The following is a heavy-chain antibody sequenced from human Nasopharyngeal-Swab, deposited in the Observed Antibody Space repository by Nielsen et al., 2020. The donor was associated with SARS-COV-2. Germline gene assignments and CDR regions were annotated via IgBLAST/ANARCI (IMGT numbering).Heavy chain of an antibody. D-gene: IGHD5-12*01. J-gene: IGHJ4*02. CDR2: INGGNGNT. Sequence: ASVKVSCKASGYTFTSFAMHWVRQAPGQRLEWMGWINGGNGNTKYSQKFQGRVTFTRDTSASTAYMELGSLRSEDTAVYYCAGVDMGDYWGQGTLVTVSS. CDR3: AGVDMGDY. CDR1: GYTFTSFA. V-gene: IGHV1-3*01.